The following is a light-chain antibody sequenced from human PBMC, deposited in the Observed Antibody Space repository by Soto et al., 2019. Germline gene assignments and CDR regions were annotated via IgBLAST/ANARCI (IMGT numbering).Light chain of an antibody. V-gene: IGKV3-15*01. CDR2: AVS. CDR1: QSVRNN. Sequence: EIVMTQSPATLSVSPVESATLSCSASQSVRNNLAWYQQKPGQAPRLLIYAVSTGAAGFPARFSGSGSGTEFTLTISSLQSEDFAVYYCQHYDHWPLTFGGGTKVDIK. J-gene: IGKJ4*01. CDR3: QHYDHWPLT.